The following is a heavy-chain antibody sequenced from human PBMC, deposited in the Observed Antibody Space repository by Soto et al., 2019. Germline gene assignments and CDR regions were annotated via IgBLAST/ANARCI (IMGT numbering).Heavy chain of an antibody. CDR3: ARYCSSTSGCVQGSYYYYYGMDV. CDR2: ISAYNGNT. J-gene: IGHJ6*02. Sequence: GASVKVSCKASGYTFTSYGISWVRQAPGQGLEWMGWISAYNGNTNYAQKLQGRVTMTTDTSTSTAYMELSSLRSEDTAVYYCARYCSSTSGCVQGSYYYYYGMDVWGQGTTVTVSS. CDR1: GYTFTSYG. D-gene: IGHD2-2*01. V-gene: IGHV1-18*01.